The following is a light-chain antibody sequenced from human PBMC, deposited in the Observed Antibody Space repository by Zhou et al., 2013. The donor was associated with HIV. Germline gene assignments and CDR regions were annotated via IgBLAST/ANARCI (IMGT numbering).Light chain of an antibody. Sequence: EIVMTQSPATLSVSPGERATLSCRASQSVSSYLVWYQQKPGQAPRLLIYGASTRATGIPARFSGSGSGTEFTLTISSVQSEDFAVYYCQQYHNWYTFGQGTKLEIK. V-gene: IGKV3-15*01. CDR3: QQYHNWYT. J-gene: IGKJ2*01. CDR1: QSVSSY. CDR2: GAS.